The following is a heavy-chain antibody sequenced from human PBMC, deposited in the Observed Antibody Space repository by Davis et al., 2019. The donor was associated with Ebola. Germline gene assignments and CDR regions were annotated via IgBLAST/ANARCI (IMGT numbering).Heavy chain of an antibody. J-gene: IGHJ4*02. CDR1: GFTFNNYA. CDR2: VGTSGET. D-gene: IGHD6-19*01. V-gene: IGHV3-23*01. Sequence: GGSLRLSCAASGFTFNNYAMIWVRQSPLKGLEGVSGVGTSGETYYADSVKGRFTISRDNAKNTVCLQMNSLRAEDTAIYYCAKKVPGIRPFDYWGQGTLVSVSS. CDR3: AKKVPGIRPFDY.